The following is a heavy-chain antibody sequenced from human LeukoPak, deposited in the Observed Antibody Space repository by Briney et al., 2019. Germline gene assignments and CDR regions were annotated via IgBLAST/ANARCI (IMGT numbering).Heavy chain of an antibody. J-gene: IGHJ4*02. CDR2: IYYSGST. CDR1: GGSISSYY. V-gene: IGHV4-59*01. D-gene: IGHD3-22*01. CDR3: ARTWEYYDSSGYLGPGYFDY. Sequence: PSETLSLTCTVSGGSISSYYWSWIRQPPGKGLEWIGYIYYSGSTNYNPSLKSRVTISVDTSKNQFSLKLSSVTAADTAVYYCARTWEYYDSSGYLGPGYFDYWGQGTLVTVSS.